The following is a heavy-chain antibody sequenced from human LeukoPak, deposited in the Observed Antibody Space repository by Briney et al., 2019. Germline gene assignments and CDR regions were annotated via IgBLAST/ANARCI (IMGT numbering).Heavy chain of an antibody. V-gene: IGHV1-46*01. Sequence: GASVKVSCKASGYTFTTYYMHWVRQAPGQGLEWMGIIDPSDGGTTYAQKFQGRVTMTRDTSTSTVYMELSSLRSDDTAVYYCASLGSGSSPITDFDYWGQGTLVTVSS. J-gene: IGHJ4*02. D-gene: IGHD3-10*01. CDR1: GYTFTTYY. CDR3: ASLGSGSSPITDFDY. CDR2: IDPSDGGT.